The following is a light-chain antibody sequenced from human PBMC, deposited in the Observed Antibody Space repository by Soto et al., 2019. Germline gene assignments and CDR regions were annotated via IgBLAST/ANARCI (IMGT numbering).Light chain of an antibody. CDR1: QSVSNNY. J-gene: IGKJ1*01. V-gene: IGKV3-20*01. CDR2: GAS. CDR3: QQYGSSGT. Sequence: VLTQSPGTLSLSPGERDTLSCRASQSVSNNYLAWYQQKPGQAPRLLIYGASNRATGIPDRFSGSGSGTDFTLTISRLEPEDFAVYYCQQYGSSGTFGQGTKVDIK.